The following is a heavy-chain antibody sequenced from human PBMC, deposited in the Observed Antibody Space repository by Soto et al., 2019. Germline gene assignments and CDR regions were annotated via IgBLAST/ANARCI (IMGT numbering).Heavy chain of an antibody. D-gene: IGHD6-13*01. Sequence: SETLSLTCTVSGGSISSYYWSWIRQPPGKGLEWIGYIYYSGSTNYNPSLKSRVTISVDTSKNQFSLKLSSVTAADTAVYDCARDRGKGSSFSAWGQGTLVTVSS. CDR1: GGSISSYY. J-gene: IGHJ5*02. V-gene: IGHV4-59*01. CDR3: ARDRGKGSSFSA. CDR2: IYYSGST.